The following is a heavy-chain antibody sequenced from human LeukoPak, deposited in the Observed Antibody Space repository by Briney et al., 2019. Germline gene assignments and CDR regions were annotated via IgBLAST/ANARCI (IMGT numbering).Heavy chain of an antibody. CDR1: GYTFTGYY. V-gene: IGHV1-2*06. J-gene: IGHJ5*02. D-gene: IGHD1-14*01. CDR3: ARVRIRQNLNWFDP. CDR2: INPNSGGT. Sequence: ASVKVSCKASGYTFTGYYMHWVRQAPGQGLEWMGRINPNSGGTNYAQKFQGGVTMTRDTSISTAYTELSRLRSDDTAVYYCARVRIRQNLNWFDPWGQGTLVTVSS.